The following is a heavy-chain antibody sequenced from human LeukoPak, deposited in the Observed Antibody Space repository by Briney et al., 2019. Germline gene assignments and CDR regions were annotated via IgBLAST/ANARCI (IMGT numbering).Heavy chain of an antibody. CDR1: GDSVSSNSAA. J-gene: IGHJ5*02. Sequence: SQTLSLTCAISGDSVSSNSAAWNWIRQSPSRGLEWLGRTYYRSKWFSAYAVSVKSRIIINPDTSKNRFSLQLDSVTPEDTAVYYCARGPAVLDPWGQGTLVTVSS. CDR3: ARGPAVLDP. D-gene: IGHD2-2*01. V-gene: IGHV6-1*01. CDR2: TYYRSKWFS.